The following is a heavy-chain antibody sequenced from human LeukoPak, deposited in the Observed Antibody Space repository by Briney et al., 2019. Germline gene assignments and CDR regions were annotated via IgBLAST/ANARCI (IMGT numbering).Heavy chain of an antibody. D-gene: IGHD3-9*01. CDR2: IYSGGST. Sequence: PGGSLRLSCAASGFTVSSNYMSWVRQVPGKGPEWVSVIYSGGSTYYADSVKGRFTISRDNSKNTLYLQMNSLRAEDTAVYYCAREERRLRYFDWDRANYGMDVWGQGTTVTVSS. CDR3: AREERRLRYFDWDRANYGMDV. J-gene: IGHJ6*02. V-gene: IGHV3-53*01. CDR1: GFTVSSNY.